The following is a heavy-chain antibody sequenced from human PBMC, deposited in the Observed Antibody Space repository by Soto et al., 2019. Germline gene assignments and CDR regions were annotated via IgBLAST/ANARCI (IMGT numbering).Heavy chain of an antibody. CDR1: GFKFSNYA. D-gene: IGHD3-16*01. V-gene: IGHV3-23*01. CDR2: ISATGGGT. CDR3: AKDRRAGGNSAFYFDF. Sequence: GGSLRLSCAASGFKFSNYAMSWVRQAPGKGLEWVSLISATGGGTYYADSVKGRFTISRDNSHNTLYLQAHSLTAEDTAVYYCAKDRRAGGNSAFYFDFWGQGAQVTVSS. J-gene: IGHJ4*02.